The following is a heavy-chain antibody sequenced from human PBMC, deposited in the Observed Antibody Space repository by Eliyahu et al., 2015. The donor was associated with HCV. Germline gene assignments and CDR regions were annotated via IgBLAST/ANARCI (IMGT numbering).Heavy chain of an antibody. Sequence: QVQLQESGPGLVKPSQXLSLTCTVSGCSISSGGYSWSWIRXHPGKGLEWIGYIYYSGSTXYNPPLKSRVTISVDTSKNQFSLKLSSVTAADTAVYYCARVDDSSGSRGGAFDIWGQGTMVTVSS. J-gene: IGHJ3*02. CDR1: GCSISSGGYS. V-gene: IGHV4-31*03. D-gene: IGHD3-22*01. CDR2: IYYSGST. CDR3: ARVDDSSGSRGGAFDI.